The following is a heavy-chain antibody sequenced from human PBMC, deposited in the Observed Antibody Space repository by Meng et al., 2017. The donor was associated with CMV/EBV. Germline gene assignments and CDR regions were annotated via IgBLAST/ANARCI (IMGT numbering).Heavy chain of an antibody. CDR1: GGSFSGYY. CDR2: INHSGST. CDR3: ARGRGSWYFVDY. Sequence: QVQLQQWGAGLLKPSETLSLTCAVYGGSFSGYYWSWIRQPPGKGLEWIGEINHSGSTNYNPSLKSRVTISVDTSKNQFSLKLSSVTAADTAVYYCARGRGSWYFVDYWGQGTLVTVFS. D-gene: IGHD6-13*01. J-gene: IGHJ4*02. V-gene: IGHV4-34*01.